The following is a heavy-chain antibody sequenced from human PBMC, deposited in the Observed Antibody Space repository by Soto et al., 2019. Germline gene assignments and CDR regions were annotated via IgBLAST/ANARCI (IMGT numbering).Heavy chain of an antibody. CDR1: GDSVSSNSAA. Sequence: SQTLSLTCAISGDSVSSNSAAWNWIRQSPSRGLEWLGRTYYRSKWYNDYAVSVKSRITINPDTSKNQFSLQLNSVTPEDTAVYYCVRGWYYYDSSGYYDAFDIWGQGTMVTVSS. CDR3: VRGWYYYDSSGYYDAFDI. V-gene: IGHV6-1*01. CDR2: TYYRSKWYN. J-gene: IGHJ3*02. D-gene: IGHD3-22*01.